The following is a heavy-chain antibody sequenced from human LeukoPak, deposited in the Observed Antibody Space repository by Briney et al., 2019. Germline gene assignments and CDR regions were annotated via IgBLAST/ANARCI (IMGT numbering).Heavy chain of an antibody. J-gene: IGHJ4*02. Sequence: ASVEVSCKASGGTFSSYAISWVRQAPGQGLEWMGRIIPILGIANYAQKFQGRVTITADKSTSTAYMELSSLRSEDTAVYYCASGYCSSTSCSHWGQGTLVTVSS. D-gene: IGHD2-2*01. CDR1: GGTFSSYA. V-gene: IGHV1-69*04. CDR2: IIPILGIA. CDR3: ASGYCSSTSCSH.